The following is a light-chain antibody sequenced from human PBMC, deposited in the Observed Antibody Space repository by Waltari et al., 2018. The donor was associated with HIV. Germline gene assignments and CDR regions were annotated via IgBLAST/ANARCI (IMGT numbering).Light chain of an antibody. CDR1: SSDVGGYNS. Sequence: QSALTQPASVSGSPGQSITISCTGTSSDVGGYNSVSWYQQHPGKAPKLMIYEVSNGPSGVSNRFSGYKSGNTASLTISGLQAEDEADYYCSSYTSSSTRVVFGGGTKLTVL. J-gene: IGLJ2*01. CDR3: SSYTSSSTRVV. V-gene: IGLV2-14*01. CDR2: EVS.